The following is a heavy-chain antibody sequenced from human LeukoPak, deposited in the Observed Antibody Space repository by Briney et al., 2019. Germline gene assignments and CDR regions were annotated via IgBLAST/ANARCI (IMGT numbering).Heavy chain of an antibody. CDR1: GFTFSSYG. J-gene: IGHJ4*02. V-gene: IGHV3-33*01. Sequence: PGRSLRLSCAASGFTFSSYGMHWVRQAPGKGLEWVAVIWYDGSNKYYADSVKGRFTISRDNSKNTLYLQMNSLRAEDTAVYYCARIKQQLVRFDYWGQGTLVTVSS. CDR3: ARIKQQLVRFDY. CDR2: IWYDGSNK. D-gene: IGHD6-13*01.